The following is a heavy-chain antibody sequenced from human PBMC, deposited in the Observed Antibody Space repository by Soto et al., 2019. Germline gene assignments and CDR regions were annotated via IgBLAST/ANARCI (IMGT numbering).Heavy chain of an antibody. J-gene: IGHJ4*02. CDR3: AKDGDSITRNNPLAY. Sequence: RLSCAASGFTFSTYAMCWVRQAPGKGLEWVSSISVSGDRTYYADSVKGRFTISRDNSRNTLHLQMNSLRAEDTAVYYCAKDGDSITRNNPLAYWGQGTLGTVSS. D-gene: IGHD2-2*01. CDR1: GFTFSTYA. CDR2: ISVSGDRT. V-gene: IGHV3-23*01.